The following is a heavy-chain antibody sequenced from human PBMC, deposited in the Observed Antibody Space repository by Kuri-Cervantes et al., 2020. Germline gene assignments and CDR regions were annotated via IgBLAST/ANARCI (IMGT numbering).Heavy chain of an antibody. J-gene: IGHJ4*02. CDR2: ISSSSTI. CDR3: ARASYDSSGYFY. CDR1: GFTFSSYS. Sequence: GESLKISCAASGFTFSSYSMNWVRQAPGKGLEWVSYISSSSTIYYADSVKGRFTISRDNAKNSLYLQMNSLRDEDTAVYYCARASYDSSGYFYWGQGTLVTVSS. V-gene: IGHV3-48*02. D-gene: IGHD3-22*01.